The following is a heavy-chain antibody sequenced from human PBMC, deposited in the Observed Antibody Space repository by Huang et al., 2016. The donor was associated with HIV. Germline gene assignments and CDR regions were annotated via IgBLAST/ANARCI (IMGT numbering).Heavy chain of an antibody. CDR2: FYTSVNT. J-gene: IGHJ6*02. D-gene: IGHD2-2*01. V-gene: IGHV4-4*07. CDR3: ARENEFCGSTNCHHYYYGLDV. CDR1: GGSISTYY. Sequence: QVQLQESGPGLVKPSETLSLTCTVSGGSISTYYWSWIRQSAGTGLEGIGRFYTSVNTNYLPSLRSRVTMSVDTSKNQFSLRLTSVTAADTAVYYCARENEFCGSTNCHHYYYGLDVWGQGTTVTVSS.